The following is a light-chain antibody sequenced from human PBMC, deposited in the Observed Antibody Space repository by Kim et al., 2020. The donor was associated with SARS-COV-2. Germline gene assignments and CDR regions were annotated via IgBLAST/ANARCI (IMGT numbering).Light chain of an antibody. V-gene: IGKV3-20*01. CDR3: QQYGSSPWT. CDR2: GAS. Sequence: LSPGDRVTLSCRASQSVSSSYLAWYQQKPGQAPRLLIYGASSRATGIPDRFSGSGSGTDFTLTISRLEPEDFAVYYCQQYGSSPWTFGQGTKLEI. J-gene: IGKJ1*01. CDR1: QSVSSSY.